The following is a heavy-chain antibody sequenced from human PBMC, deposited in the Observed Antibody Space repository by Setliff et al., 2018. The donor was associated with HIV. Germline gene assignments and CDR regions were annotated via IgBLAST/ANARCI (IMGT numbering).Heavy chain of an antibody. V-gene: IGHV1-2*06. Sequence: GASVKVSCKASGYTFTAYYMHWVRQAPGQGLEWMGRIDPNFGGTNYAQKFQGRVSMTRDTSISTAYMELSRLRSDDTAVYYCAIDDGFDIWGQGTMVTVSS. CDR3: AIDDGFDI. CDR2: IDPNFGGT. CDR1: GYTFTAYY. J-gene: IGHJ3*02.